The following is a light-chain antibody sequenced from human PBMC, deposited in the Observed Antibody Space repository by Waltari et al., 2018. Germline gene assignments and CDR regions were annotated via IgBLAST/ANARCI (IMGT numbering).Light chain of an antibody. CDR2: KVA. CDR1: QSLVHSDGNTY. V-gene: IGKV2-30*02. J-gene: IGKJ1*01. CDR3: MQATHWPLT. Sequence: DVVMTQSPLSLPVTLGQPASISCRASQSLVHSDGNTYFNWFQQRPGESPRRLIYKVANQDSGVPGSFSCSGYGTDVALKISSVEAEDVGVEYCMQATHWPLTFGQGTKEEIK.